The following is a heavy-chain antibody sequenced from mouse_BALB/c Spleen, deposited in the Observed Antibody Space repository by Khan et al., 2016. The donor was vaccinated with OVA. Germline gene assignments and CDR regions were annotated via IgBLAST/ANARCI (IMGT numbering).Heavy chain of an antibody. CDR2: ISTYYGDA. D-gene: IGHD1-1*02. CDR1: GYTFTDYA. Sequence: QVQLQQSGAELVRPGVSVKISCKGSGYTFTDYAMHWVKQSHAKSLEWIGVISTYYGDADYSQKFKGRATMTVDRSSSTAYMELARLTSEDSAIYYCARGGKFAYWGQGTLDTVSA. V-gene: IGHV1S137*01. CDR3: ARGGKFAY. J-gene: IGHJ3*01.